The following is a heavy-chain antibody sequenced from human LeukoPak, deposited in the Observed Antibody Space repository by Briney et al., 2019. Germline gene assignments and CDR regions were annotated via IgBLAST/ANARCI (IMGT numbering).Heavy chain of an antibody. CDR1: GFALSSHW. V-gene: IGHV3-7*03. J-gene: IGHJ6*02. Sequence: GGSLRLSCAASGFALSSHWMTWVRQVPGRGPEWVANVNRDGSETYYLDSVKGRFTISKDNAKNSLYLQMNSLRAEDTALYHCAKNNGMDVWGQGTTVIVSS. CDR3: AKNNGMDV. CDR2: VNRDGSET.